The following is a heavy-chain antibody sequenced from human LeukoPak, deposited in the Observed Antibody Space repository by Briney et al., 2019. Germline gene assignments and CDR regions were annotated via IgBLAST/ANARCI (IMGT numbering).Heavy chain of an antibody. Sequence: SETLSLTCTVSGGSINDHYWSWIRQHPGKGLEWIGYIYYSGTTNYNPSLKSRVDTSKNQLSLKLTSVTAADTAVYYCARDTPIDPYYYYYMDVWGKGTTVTVSS. CDR2: IYYSGTT. D-gene: IGHD2-15*01. CDR3: ARDTPIDPYYYYYMDV. CDR1: GGSINDHY. J-gene: IGHJ6*03. V-gene: IGHV4-59*11.